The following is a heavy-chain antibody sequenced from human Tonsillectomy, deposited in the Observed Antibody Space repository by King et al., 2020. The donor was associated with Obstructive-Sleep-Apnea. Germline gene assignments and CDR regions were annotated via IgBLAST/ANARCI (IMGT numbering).Heavy chain of an antibody. CDR1: GYSFTSYW. J-gene: IGHJ4*02. D-gene: IGHD6-6*01. CDR3: ASPAPFYSSSYRGDRFDY. V-gene: IGHV5-51*01. CDR2: IYPGDSDT. Sequence: VQLVESGAEVKKPGESLKISCKGSGYSFTSYWIGWVRQMPGKGLEWMGIIYPGDSDTRYSPSFQGQVTISADKSISTAYLQWTSLKASDTAMYYCASPAPFYSSSYRGDRFDYWGQGTLVTVSS.